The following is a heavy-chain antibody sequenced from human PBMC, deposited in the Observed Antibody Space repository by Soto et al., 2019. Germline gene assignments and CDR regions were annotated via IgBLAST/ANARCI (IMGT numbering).Heavy chain of an antibody. CDR2: ISGSGGST. J-gene: IGHJ4*02. Sequence: GGPLRLGCAASGVCCDSYAMSYARQAPGKGLEWVSAISGSGGSTYYADSVKGRFTISRDNSKNTLYLQMNSLRAEDTAVYYCAKVEKKWFQTTGTDYWGQGTLVTVSS. D-gene: IGHD4-4*01. V-gene: IGHV3-23*01. CDR3: AKVEKKWFQTTGTDY. CDR1: GVCCDSYA.